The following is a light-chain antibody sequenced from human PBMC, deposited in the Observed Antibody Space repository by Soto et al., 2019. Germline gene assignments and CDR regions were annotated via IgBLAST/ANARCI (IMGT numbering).Light chain of an antibody. Sequence: QSVLTQPASVSGSPGQSITISCTGTSSDVGGYNFVSWYQHHPGKAPKLLIYEVSNRPSGISNRFSGSKSGNTASLTISGLQAEDEADYYCSSYTGSSTPWVFGGGTKVTVL. V-gene: IGLV2-14*01. CDR3: SSYTGSSTPWV. J-gene: IGLJ3*02. CDR2: EVS. CDR1: SSDVGGYNF.